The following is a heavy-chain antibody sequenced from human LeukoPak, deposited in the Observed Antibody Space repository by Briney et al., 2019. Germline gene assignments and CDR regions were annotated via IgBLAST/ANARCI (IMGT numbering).Heavy chain of an antibody. J-gene: IGHJ3*02. D-gene: IGHD3-3*01. CDR1: GYTFTGYY. V-gene: IGHV1-2*02. CDR2: INPNSGGT. CDR3: AREPRITIFGVVIIFAFDI. Sequence: ASVKVSXKASGYTFTGYYMHWMRQAPGQGLEWMGWINPNSGGTNYAQKFQGRVTMTRDTSISTAYMELSRLRSDDTAVYYCAREPRITIFGVVIIFAFDIWGQGTMVTVSS.